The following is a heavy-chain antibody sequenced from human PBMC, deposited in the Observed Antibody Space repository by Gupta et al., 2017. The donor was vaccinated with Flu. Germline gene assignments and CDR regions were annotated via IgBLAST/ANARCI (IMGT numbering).Heavy chain of an antibody. CDR1: GFTFSSYG. Sequence: QVQLVESGGGVVQPGRSLRLSCAASGFTFSSYGMHWVRQAPGKGLEWVAVISYDGSNKYYADSVKGRFTISRDNSKNTLYLQMNSLRAEDTAVYYCACTETTVVTMDYWGQGTLVTVSS. CDR3: ACTETTVVTMDY. V-gene: IGHV3-30*03. CDR2: ISYDGSNK. D-gene: IGHD4-23*01. J-gene: IGHJ4*02.